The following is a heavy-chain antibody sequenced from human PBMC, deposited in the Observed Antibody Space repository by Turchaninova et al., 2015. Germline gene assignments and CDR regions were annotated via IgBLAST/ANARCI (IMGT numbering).Heavy chain of an antibody. V-gene: IGHV4-34*01. CDR2: INHSGST. CDR3: ARGTTALTFDY. Sequence: QVQLPQWGAGLLWPSGTLSLTCAGYGWSFRGYYGSCFRQPPGKGLELIGEINHSGSTNYNPSLKSRVTISVDTSKNQFSLKLSSVTAADTAVYYCARGTTALTFDYWGQGTLVTVSS. J-gene: IGHJ4*02. D-gene: IGHD1-1*01. CDR1: GWSFRGYY.